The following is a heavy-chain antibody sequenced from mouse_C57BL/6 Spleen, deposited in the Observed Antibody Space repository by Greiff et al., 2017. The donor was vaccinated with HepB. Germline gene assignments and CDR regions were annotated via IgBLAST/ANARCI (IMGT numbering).Heavy chain of an antibody. CDR3: ARDTTVVDDYFDY. D-gene: IGHD1-1*01. CDR1: GFTFSSYG. J-gene: IGHJ2*01. V-gene: IGHV5-6*01. Sequence: VQLKESGGDLVKPGGSLKLSCAASGFTFSSYGMSWVRQTPDKRLEWVATISSGGSYTYYPDSVKGRFTISRDNAKNTLYLQMSSLKSEDTAMYYCARDTTVVDDYFDYWGQGTTLTVSS. CDR2: ISSGGSYT.